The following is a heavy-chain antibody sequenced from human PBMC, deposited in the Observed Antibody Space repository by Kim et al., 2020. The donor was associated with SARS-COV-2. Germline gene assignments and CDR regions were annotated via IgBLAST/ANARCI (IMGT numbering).Heavy chain of an antibody. J-gene: IGHJ6*02. CDR3: ASDPYASPYGDYEYYYYGMDV. D-gene: IGHD4-17*01. V-gene: IGHV1-69*13. Sequence: SVKVSCKASGGTFSSYAISWVRQAPGQGLEWMGGIIPIFGTANYAQKFQGRVTITADESTSTAYMELSSLRSEDTAVYYCASDPYASPYGDYEYYYYGMDVWGQGTTVTVSS. CDR1: GGTFSSYA. CDR2: IIPIFGTA.